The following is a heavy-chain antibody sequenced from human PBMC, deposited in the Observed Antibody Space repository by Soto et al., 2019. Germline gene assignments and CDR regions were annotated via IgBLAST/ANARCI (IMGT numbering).Heavy chain of an antibody. CDR3: ARHGSN. Sequence: SETLSLTSTVSGVSISNSSYDGGWILRPRGKGLEGMGTSHDSGITYYNPSPKSRVTISVDTSKNQFSLKLPSVTAADTAVYYSARHGSNWGQGTLVTVSS. J-gene: IGHJ4*02. CDR2: SHDSGIT. V-gene: IGHV4-39*01. CDR1: GVSISNSSYD.